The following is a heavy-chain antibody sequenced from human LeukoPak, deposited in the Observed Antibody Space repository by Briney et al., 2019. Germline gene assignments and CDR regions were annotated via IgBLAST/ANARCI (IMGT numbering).Heavy chain of an antibody. Sequence: TLSLTCSVSGGSIGTSYWSWIRQPPGKALEWLARIDCDDDKYYSTSLKTRLTISKDTSKNQVVLTMTNMDPVDTATYYCARTGCYGSGSPVGDWYFDLWGRGTLVTVSS. D-gene: IGHD3-10*01. V-gene: IGHV2-70*11. CDR2: IDCDDDK. J-gene: IGHJ2*01. CDR3: ARTGCYGSGSPVGDWYFDL. CDR1: GGSIGTSYW.